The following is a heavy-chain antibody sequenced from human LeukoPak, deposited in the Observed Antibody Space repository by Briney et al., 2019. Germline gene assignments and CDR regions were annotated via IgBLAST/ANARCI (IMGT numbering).Heavy chain of an antibody. J-gene: IGHJ6*02. Sequence: ASETLSLTCAVSDDSISSGGYSWSWIRQPPGKGLEWIGYIYHSGSTYYNPSLKSRVTISVDRSKNQFSLKLSSVTAADTAVYYCARVDPSHYYGMDVWGQGTTVTVS. CDR3: ARVDPSHYYGMDV. CDR2: IYHSGST. D-gene: IGHD2-2*01. CDR1: DDSISSGGYS. V-gene: IGHV4-30-2*01.